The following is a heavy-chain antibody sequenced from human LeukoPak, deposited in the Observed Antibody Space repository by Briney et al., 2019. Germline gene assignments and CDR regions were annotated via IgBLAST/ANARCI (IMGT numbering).Heavy chain of an antibody. CDR1: GFTYSNYA. CDR3: AKDKGDYDSESAYGLDV. D-gene: IGHD3-10*01. V-gene: IGHV3-23*01. CDR2: ISGSGGST. J-gene: IGHJ6*02. Sequence: GGSLRLSCAASGFTYSNYAMNWVRQAPGKGLEWVSAISGSGGSTYYVDSVKGRLTISRDNSKNTLYLQMNSLRAEDTAVYYCAKDKGDYDSESAYGLDVWGQGTTVTVSS.